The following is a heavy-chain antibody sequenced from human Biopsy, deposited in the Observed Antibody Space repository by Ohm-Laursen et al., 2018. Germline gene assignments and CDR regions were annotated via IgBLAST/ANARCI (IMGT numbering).Heavy chain of an antibody. CDR1: GFTFRPYW. J-gene: IGHJ5*02. CDR2: IKSDGTTV. V-gene: IGHV3-74*03. D-gene: IGHD3-10*01. Sequence: SLRLSCTASGFTFRPYWMHWVRQAPGKGLVWVSRIKSDGTTVTYADSVKGRFTISRDNAKNTLYLQMNSLRVEDTAVYYCAKGRSGGTGHGNWFDPWGQGTLVIVSS. CDR3: AKGRSGGTGHGNWFDP.